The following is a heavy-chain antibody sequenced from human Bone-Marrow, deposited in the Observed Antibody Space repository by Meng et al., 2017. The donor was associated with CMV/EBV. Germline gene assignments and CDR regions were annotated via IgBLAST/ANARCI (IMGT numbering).Heavy chain of an antibody. D-gene: IGHD1-7*01. CDR2: IIPIFGTA. CDR1: GGTFSSYA. V-gene: IGHV1-69*12. J-gene: IGHJ4*02. CDR3: ARGVLFGEAGTVLDY. Sequence: VRLALRGAGVKKPGSSVKASCKASGGTFSSYAISWVRQAPGQGLEWMGGIIPIFGTANYAQKFQGRVTITADESTSTAYMELSSLRSEDTAVYYCARGVLFGEAGTVLDYWGQGTLVTVSS.